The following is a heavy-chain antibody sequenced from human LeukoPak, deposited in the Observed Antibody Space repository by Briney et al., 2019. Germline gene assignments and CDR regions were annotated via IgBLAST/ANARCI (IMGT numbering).Heavy chain of an antibody. Sequence: SETLSLTCTVSGGSISSYYWSWIRQPPGKGLEWIGYIYYSGSTNYNPSLKSRVTISVDTSKNQFSLKLSSVTAADTAVYYCARDRRYDFWSGYSDAFDIWGQGTMVTASS. J-gene: IGHJ3*02. CDR2: IYYSGST. CDR1: GGSISSYY. D-gene: IGHD3-3*01. CDR3: ARDRRYDFWSGYSDAFDI. V-gene: IGHV4-59*01.